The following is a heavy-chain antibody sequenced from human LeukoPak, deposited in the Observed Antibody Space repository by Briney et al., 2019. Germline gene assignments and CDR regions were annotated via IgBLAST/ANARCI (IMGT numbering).Heavy chain of an antibody. CDR3: ARIARGSYSDFDY. J-gene: IGHJ4*02. Sequence: PSETLSLTCTVSGGSISSSSYYWGWIRQPPGKGLEWIGSIYYSGSTYYNPSLKSRVTISVDTSKNQFSLKLSSVTAADTAVYYCARIARGSYSDFDYWGQGTLVTVSS. CDR2: IYYSGST. CDR1: GGSISSSSYY. D-gene: IGHD1-26*01. V-gene: IGHV4-39*01.